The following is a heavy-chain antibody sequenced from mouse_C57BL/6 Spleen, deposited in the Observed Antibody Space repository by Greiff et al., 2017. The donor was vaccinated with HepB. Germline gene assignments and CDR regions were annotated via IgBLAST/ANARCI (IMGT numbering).Heavy chain of an antibody. Sequence: DVQLVESGGGLVKPGGSLKLSCAASGFTFSSYAMSWVRQTPEKRLEWVATISDGGSYTYYPDNVKGRFTISRDNAKNNLYLQMSHLKSEDTAMYYCAREGYDYDVGAYWGQGTLVTVSA. CDR2: ISDGGSYT. J-gene: IGHJ3*01. V-gene: IGHV5-4*01. CDR3: AREGYDYDVGAY. CDR1: GFTFSSYA. D-gene: IGHD2-4*01.